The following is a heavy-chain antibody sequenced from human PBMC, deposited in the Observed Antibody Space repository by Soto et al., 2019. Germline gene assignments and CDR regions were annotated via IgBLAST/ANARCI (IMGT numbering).Heavy chain of an antibody. CDR2: ISTYNGNT. CDR3: ARCSGGDCYRHFDY. V-gene: IGHV1-18*01. J-gene: IGHJ4*02. D-gene: IGHD2-21*02. Sequence: ASVKVSCKASGYTFSNYGISWVRQAPGQGLEWMGWISTYNGNTKYAQKLQGRVTMTTDTSTSTAYMELRSLRSDDTALYYCARCSGGDCYRHFDYWGQGSLVTVSS. CDR1: GYTFSNYG.